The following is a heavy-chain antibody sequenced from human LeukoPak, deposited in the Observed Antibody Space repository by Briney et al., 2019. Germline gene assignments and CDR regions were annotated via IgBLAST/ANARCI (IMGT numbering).Heavy chain of an antibody. V-gene: IGHV1-2*04. CDR1: GYTFTGYY. J-gene: IGHJ5*02. Sequence: ASVKVSCKASGYTFTGYYMHWVRQTPGHGLEWMGWIKPNRGGTHYAQKFQGSVTMTRDTSISTAYMELSRLRSDDTAVYYCARDQEGKRNWFDPWGQGTMVTVSS. CDR2: IKPNRGGT. CDR3: ARDQEGKRNWFDP.